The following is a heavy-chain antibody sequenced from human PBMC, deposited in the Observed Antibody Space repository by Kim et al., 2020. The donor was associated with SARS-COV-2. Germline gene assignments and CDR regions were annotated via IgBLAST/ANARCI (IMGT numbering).Heavy chain of an antibody. J-gene: IGHJ4*02. D-gene: IGHD3-3*01. CDR2: ISGSGGST. Sequence: GGSLRLSCAASGFTFSSYAMSWVRQAPGKGLEWVSAISGSGGSTYYADSVKGRFTISRDNSKNTLYLQMNSLRAEDTAVYYCAKDKPTTIFGVVIISFGIDYWGQGTLVTVSS. CDR3: AKDKPTTIFGVVIISFGIDY. V-gene: IGHV3-23*01. CDR1: GFTFSSYA.